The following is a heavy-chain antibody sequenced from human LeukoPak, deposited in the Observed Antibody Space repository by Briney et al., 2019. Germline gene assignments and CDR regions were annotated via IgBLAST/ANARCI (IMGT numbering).Heavy chain of an antibody. CDR2: IYHSGST. CDR1: GGSISSGGYY. D-gene: IGHD6-13*01. Sequence: SETLSLTCTVSGGSISSGGYYWSWIRQPPGTGLEWIGYIYHSGSTYYNPSLKSRVTISVDRSKNQFSLKLSSVTAADTAVYYCAAVIAALDIWGQGTMVTVSS. V-gene: IGHV4-30-2*01. J-gene: IGHJ3*02. CDR3: AAVIAALDI.